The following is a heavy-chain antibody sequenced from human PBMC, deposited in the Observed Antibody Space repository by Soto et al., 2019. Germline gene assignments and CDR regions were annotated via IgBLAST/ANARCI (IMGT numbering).Heavy chain of an antibody. D-gene: IGHD2-15*01. CDR1: GGTFSSYA. CDR2: IIPIFGTP. CDR3: ARSPGYCRGGSCYHESGFDP. J-gene: IGHJ5*02. Sequence: ASVKVSCKASGGTFSSYAFSWVRQAPGQGLEWMGVIIPIFGTPNYAQKFQGRVTITADESTSTVYMELSSLRSEDTAVYYCARSPGYCRGGSCYHESGFDPWGQGTLVTVSS. V-gene: IGHV1-69*13.